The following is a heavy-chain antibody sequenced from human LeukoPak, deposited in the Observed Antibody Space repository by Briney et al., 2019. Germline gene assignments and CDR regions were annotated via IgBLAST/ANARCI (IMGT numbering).Heavy chain of an antibody. Sequence: SGPTLVNPTQTLTLTCTFSGFSLSTSGVGGGWIRQPPGKALEWLALIYWDDDKRYSPSLKSRLTITKDTSKNQVVLTVTNMDPVDTATYYCAHTTSIAAASWFDPWGQGTLVTVSS. CDR3: AHTTSIAAASWFDP. CDR2: IYWDDDK. D-gene: IGHD6-13*01. V-gene: IGHV2-5*02. J-gene: IGHJ5*02. CDR1: GFSLSTSGVG.